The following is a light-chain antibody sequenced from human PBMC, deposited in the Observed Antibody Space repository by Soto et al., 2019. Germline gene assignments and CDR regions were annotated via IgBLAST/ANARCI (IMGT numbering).Light chain of an antibody. CDR3: QHLHIWPPWT. CDR2: GAS. CDR1: QSVSSS. Sequence: EVVLTQSPDTLSVSPGERATLSCSASQSVSSSLAWYQQKPGQAPRLLIYGASTRATGVPARFSCSGSGTEFTLPITSLQSEDVAVYYCQHLHIWPPWTFGQGTRLEIK. J-gene: IGKJ1*01. V-gene: IGKV3-15*01.